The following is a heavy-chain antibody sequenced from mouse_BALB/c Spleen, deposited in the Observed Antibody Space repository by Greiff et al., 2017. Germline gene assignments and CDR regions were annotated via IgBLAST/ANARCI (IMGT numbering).Heavy chain of an antibody. D-gene: IGHD2-2*01. CDR2: IYPSDSYT. V-gene: IGHV1-69*02. CDR1: GYTFTSYW. Sequence: VQLQQPGAELVRPGASVKLSCKASGYTFTSYWINWVKQRPGQGLEWIGNIYPSDSYTNYNQKFKDKATLTVDKSSSTAYMQLSSPTSEDSAVYYCTRIYYGYDDYYAMDYWGQGTSVTVSS. CDR3: TRIYYGYDDYYAMDY. J-gene: IGHJ4*01.